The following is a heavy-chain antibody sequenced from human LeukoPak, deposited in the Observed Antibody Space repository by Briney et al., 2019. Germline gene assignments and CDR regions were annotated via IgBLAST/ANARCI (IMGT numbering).Heavy chain of an antibody. CDR1: GLVFNNFD. Sequence: HPGGSLRLSCAASGLVFNNFDIHWARHSTRKGLEWVAGIHVAFDTYYADSVKGRFTISRENGQSSVYLQMNSLRDGDTAVYYCVRDRFGERIFEIWGQGTMVTVSS. D-gene: IGHD3-10*01. CDR2: IHVAFDT. CDR3: VRDRFGERIFEI. V-gene: IGHV3-13*01. J-gene: IGHJ3*02.